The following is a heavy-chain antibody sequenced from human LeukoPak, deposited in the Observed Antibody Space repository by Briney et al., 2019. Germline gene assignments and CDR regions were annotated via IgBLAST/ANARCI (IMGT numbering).Heavy chain of an antibody. V-gene: IGHV3-33*01. Sequence: PGGPLNLSGWASEFIFSHYGMHWVRQAQGKGLEWFAVIWSDGSNRFYADSVKGRFTISRDNSQNTVSLEMNSLRVDDTAIYYCARDAQRGFDYSNSLKYWGHGTLVTVSS. CDR1: EFIFSHYG. CDR2: IWSDGSNR. CDR3: ARDAQRGFDYSNSLKY. J-gene: IGHJ4*01. D-gene: IGHD4-11*01.